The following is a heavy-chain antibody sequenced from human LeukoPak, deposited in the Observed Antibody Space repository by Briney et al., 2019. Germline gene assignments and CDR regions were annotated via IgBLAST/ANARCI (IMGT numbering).Heavy chain of an antibody. Sequence: SETLSLTCTVSGGSISSYYWSWIRQHPGKGLEWIGYIYYSGSTYYNPSLKCRVTISVDTSKNQFSLKLSSVTAADTAVYYCARGAPVPEAYYFDYWGQGTLVTVSS. J-gene: IGHJ4*02. CDR3: ARGAPVPEAYYFDY. CDR2: IYYSGST. D-gene: IGHD2-2*01. V-gene: IGHV4-59*06. CDR1: GGSISSYY.